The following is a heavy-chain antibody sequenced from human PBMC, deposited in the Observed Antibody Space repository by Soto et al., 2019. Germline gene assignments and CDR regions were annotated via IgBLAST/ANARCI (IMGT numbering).Heavy chain of an antibody. CDR1: VGGSFSSYY. V-gene: IGHV4-59*01. Sequence: SETLSLTCTVSVGGSFSSYYWSWIRQPPGKGLEWIGYIYYSGSTNYNPSLKSRLTMSVHTSQNQFSLKVNSVTAADTAVYYCARNRGNHFDYWGQGILVTVSS. D-gene: IGHD1-1*01. CDR2: IYYSGST. CDR3: ARNRGNHFDY. J-gene: IGHJ4*02.